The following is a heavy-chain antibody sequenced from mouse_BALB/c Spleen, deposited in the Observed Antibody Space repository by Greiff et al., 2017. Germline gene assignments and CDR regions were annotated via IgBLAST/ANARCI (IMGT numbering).Heavy chain of an antibody. V-gene: IGHV5-4*02. CDR1: GFTFSDYY. Sequence: EVKLMESGGGLVKPGGSLKLSCAASGFTFSDYYMYWVRQTPEKRLEWVATISDGGSYTYYPDSVKGRFTISRDNAKNNLYLQMSSLKSEDTAMYYCARSLYDGYMFAYWGQGTLVTVSA. D-gene: IGHD2-3*01. CDR3: ARSLYDGYMFAY. J-gene: IGHJ3*01. CDR2: ISDGGSYT.